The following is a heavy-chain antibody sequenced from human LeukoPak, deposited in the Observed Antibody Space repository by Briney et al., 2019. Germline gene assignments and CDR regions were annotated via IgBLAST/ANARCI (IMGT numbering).Heavy chain of an antibody. CDR2: IIGGGGST. D-gene: IGHD3-10*01. J-gene: IGHJ6*03. CDR3: AKVGFGEPHWYMDV. V-gene: IGHV3-23*01. CDR1: GFTFSSYA. Sequence: GGSLRLSCAAAGFTFSSYAMGWVRQAPGEGLGWVSSIIGGGGSTYYAGSVKGRFTISRDNSKNTLYLQMNSLRAEDTAVYYCAKVGFGEPHWYMDVWGKGTTVTTSS.